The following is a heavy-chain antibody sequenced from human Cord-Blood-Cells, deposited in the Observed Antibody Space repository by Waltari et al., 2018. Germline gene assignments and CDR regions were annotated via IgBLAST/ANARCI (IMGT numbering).Heavy chain of an antibody. V-gene: IGHV4-38-2*02. CDR1: GYSISSGYY. J-gene: IGHJ4*02. Sequence: QVQLQESGPGLVKPSETLSLTCTVSGYSISSGYYWGWIRQPPGKGLEGIGSIHHSGSTYYNPSLKSRVTISVDTSKNQFSLKLSSVTAADTAVYYCARGGGHSGYDYDYWGQGTLVTVSS. D-gene: IGHD5-12*01. CDR3: ARGGGHSGYDYDY. CDR2: IHHSGST.